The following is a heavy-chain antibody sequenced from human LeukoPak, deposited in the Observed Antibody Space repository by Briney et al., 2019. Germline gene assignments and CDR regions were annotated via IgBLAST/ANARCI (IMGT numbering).Heavy chain of an antibody. CDR3: AREDSYGFDAFDI. CDR2: IKQDGSEK. D-gene: IGHD5-18*01. Sequence: PGGSLRLSCAASGFTFSNYAMSWVRQAPGKGLEWVANIKQDGSEKYYVDSVKGRFTISRDNAKNSLYLQMNSLRAEDTAVYYCAREDSYGFDAFDIWGQGTMVTVSS. J-gene: IGHJ3*02. CDR1: GFTFSNYA. V-gene: IGHV3-7*01.